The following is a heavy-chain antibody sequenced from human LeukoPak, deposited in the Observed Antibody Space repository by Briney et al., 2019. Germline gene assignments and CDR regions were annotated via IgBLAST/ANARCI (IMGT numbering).Heavy chain of an antibody. CDR2: ISSSSYI. CDR1: GFTFSSYS. Sequence: GGSLRLSCAASGFTFSSYSMNWVRLAPGKGLEWVSSISSSSYIYYADSVKGRFTISRDNAKNSLYLQMNSLRAEDTAVYYCARAPSKYDFWSGYHYYYMDVWGKGTTVTVSS. V-gene: IGHV3-21*01. CDR3: ARAPSKYDFWSGYHYYYMDV. D-gene: IGHD3-3*01. J-gene: IGHJ6*03.